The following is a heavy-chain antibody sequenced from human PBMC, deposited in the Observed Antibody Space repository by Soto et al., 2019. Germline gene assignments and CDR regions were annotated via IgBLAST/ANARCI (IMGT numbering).Heavy chain of an antibody. J-gene: IGHJ6*02. CDR3: ARDHSGSYFYYGMDV. CDR2: IYYSGST. D-gene: IGHD1-26*01. CDR1: GGSISSSSYY. V-gene: IGHV4-61*01. Sequence: SETLSLTCTVSGGSISSSSYYWGWIRQPPGKGLEWIGYIYYSGSTNYNPSLKSRVTISVDTSKNQFSLKLSSVTAADTAVYYCARDHSGSYFYYGMDVWGQGTTVTVSS.